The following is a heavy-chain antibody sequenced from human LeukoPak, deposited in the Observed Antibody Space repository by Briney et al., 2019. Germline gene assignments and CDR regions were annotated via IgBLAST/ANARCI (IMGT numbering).Heavy chain of an antibody. J-gene: IGHJ4*02. CDR3: ARGLKTLERTVTPS. V-gene: IGHV3-7*01. Sequence: GGSLRPSCAASGFTFSTYWMSWVRQAPGKGLEWVANIKQDGSEKYYVDSVKGRFTISRDNAKNSLYLQMNSLRAEDTAVYYCARGLKTLERTVTPSWGQGTLVTVSS. D-gene: IGHD4-11*01. CDR2: IKQDGSEK. CDR1: GFTFSTYW.